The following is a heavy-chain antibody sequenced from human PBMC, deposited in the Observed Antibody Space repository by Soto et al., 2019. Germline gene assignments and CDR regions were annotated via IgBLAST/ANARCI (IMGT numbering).Heavy chain of an antibody. J-gene: IGHJ4*02. V-gene: IGHV6-1*01. CDR2: TYYRSNWRH. D-gene: IGHD6-19*01. CDR3: ARGVAGTGFDL. CDR1: GYSFSINRAA. Sequence: SQTLSLTFSISGYSFSINRAAWNWIRSSPSRGLEWLGRTYYRSNWRHDYAVSVKSRITVNPDTSKNHFSLQLNSVTPDDMAVYYCARGVAGTGFDLWGQGTLVNVSS.